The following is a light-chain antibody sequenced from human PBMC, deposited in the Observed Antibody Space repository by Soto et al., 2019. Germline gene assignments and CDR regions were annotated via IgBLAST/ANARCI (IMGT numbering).Light chain of an antibody. CDR1: QSVSNN. J-gene: IGKJ5*01. CDR3: QQYGSSPPIT. CDR2: GAS. Sequence: EIVLTQSPGTLSLSPGERATLSCRASQSVSNNLAWYQQKPGQAPRLLIYGASSRATGIPDRFSGSGSGTDFTLTISRLEPEDFAVYYCQQYGSSPPITFGQGTRLENK. V-gene: IGKV3-20*01.